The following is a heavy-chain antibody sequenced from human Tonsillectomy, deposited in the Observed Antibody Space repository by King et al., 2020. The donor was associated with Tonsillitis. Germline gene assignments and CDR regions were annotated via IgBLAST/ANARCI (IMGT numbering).Heavy chain of an antibody. CDR3: ATSGPFDY. D-gene: IGHD3-10*01. CDR2: IDAGNGNT. J-gene: IGHJ4*02. CDR1: GYTLTSYL. V-gene: IGHV1-3*01. Sequence: QLVQSGAEVKKPGASVKVSCKASGYTLTSYLMHWVHQAPGQSLEWMGWIDAGNGNTKYSQKFQGRVTITRDTSASTAYMELSSLRSEDTAVYYCATSGPFDYWGQGTLVTVSS.